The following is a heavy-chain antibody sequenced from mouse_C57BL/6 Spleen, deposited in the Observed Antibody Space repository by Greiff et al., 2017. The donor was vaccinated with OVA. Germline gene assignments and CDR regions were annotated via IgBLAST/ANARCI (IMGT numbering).Heavy chain of an antibody. CDR1: GYSFTSYY. CDR3: ARNYYGSSSLSYWYFDV. D-gene: IGHD1-1*01. J-gene: IGHJ1*03. Sequence: QVQLQQSGPELVKPGASVKISCKASGYSFTSYYIHWVKQRPGQGLEWIGWIYPGSGNTKYNEKFKGKATLTADTSSSTAYMQLSSLTSEDSAVYYCARNYYGSSSLSYWYFDVWGTGTTVTVSS. CDR2: IYPGSGNT. V-gene: IGHV1-66*01.